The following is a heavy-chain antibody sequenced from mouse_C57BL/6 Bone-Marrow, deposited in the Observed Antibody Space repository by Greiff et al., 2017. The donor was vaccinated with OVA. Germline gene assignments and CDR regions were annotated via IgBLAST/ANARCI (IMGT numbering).Heavy chain of an antibody. V-gene: IGHV14-4*01. Sequence: VQLQQSGAELVRPGASVKLSCTASGFNIKDDYMHWVKERPEQGLEWIGWIDPENGDTEYPSKFQGKATITADTSSKTVYLHHSSLPSEDTAVYYCTTYRYWGQGTTLTVSA. CDR2: IDPENGDT. CDR3: TTYRY. J-gene: IGHJ2*01. CDR1: GFNIKDDY.